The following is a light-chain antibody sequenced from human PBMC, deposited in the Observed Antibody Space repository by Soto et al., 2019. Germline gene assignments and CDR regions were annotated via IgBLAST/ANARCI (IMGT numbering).Light chain of an antibody. V-gene: IGKV1-39*01. CDR2: AAS. J-gene: IGKJ4*01. CDR3: QQSYSTLPT. Sequence: DIQMTQSPSSLSASVGDRVTITCRASQSISSYLNWYQQKPGKAPKLLIYAASSLQSGVPSRFSGSGSGTDFTLTISSLQPEDFATYYCQQSYSTLPTLGGGTKVDIK. CDR1: QSISSY.